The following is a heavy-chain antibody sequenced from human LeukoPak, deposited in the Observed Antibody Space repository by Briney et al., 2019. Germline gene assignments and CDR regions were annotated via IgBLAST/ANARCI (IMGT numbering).Heavy chain of an antibody. D-gene: IGHD2-8*01. CDR1: GYTFTSYG. J-gene: IGHJ3*02. V-gene: IGHV1-18*01. CDR3: ARVVHVGNDAFDI. CDR2: ISPYNGNT. Sequence: ASVKVSCKTSGYTFTSYGLSWVRQAPGHELEWMGWISPYNGNTNYAQKFQGRVTMTTDTSTTTGYMELRSLRSDDTAVYYCARVVHVGNDAFDIWGQGTMITVSS.